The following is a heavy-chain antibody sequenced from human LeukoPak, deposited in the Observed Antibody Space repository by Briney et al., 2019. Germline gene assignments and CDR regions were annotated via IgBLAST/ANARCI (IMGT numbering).Heavy chain of an antibody. V-gene: IGHV1-2*02. CDR1: GFTFSSYA. D-gene: IGHD1-26*01. Sequence: PGGSLRLSCAASGFTFSSYAMHWVRQAPGQGLEWMGWINPNSGGTNYAQKFQGRVTMTRDTSISTAYMELSRLRSDDTAVYYCARGRYSGSYYVDYWGQGTLVTVSS. CDR2: INPNSGGT. CDR3: ARGRYSGSYYVDY. J-gene: IGHJ4*02.